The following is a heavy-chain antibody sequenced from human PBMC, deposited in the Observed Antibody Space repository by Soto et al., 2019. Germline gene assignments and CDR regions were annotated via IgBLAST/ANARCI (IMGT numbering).Heavy chain of an antibody. CDR1: GFTFTSSA. J-gene: IGHJ6*02. V-gene: IGHV1-18*01. CDR2: IVVDNGNT. Sequence: GASVKVSCKASGFTFTSSAMQWVRQARGQRLEWIGWIVVDNGNTNYAQKLQGRVTMTTYTSTITAYMELRSLRSDDTAVYYCARDFFSITGTPYGMDVWGQGTTVTVSS. CDR3: ARDFFSITGTPYGMDV. D-gene: IGHD1-20*01.